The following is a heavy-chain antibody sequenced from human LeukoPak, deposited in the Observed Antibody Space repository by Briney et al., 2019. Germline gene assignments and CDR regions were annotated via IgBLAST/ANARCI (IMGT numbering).Heavy chain of an antibody. CDR2: IYYSGTT. D-gene: IGHD1-26*01. V-gene: IGHV4-39*01. J-gene: IGHJ4*02. Sequence: MSSETLSLTCTVSDGSISSSSYYWGWIRQPPGKGLEWIGSIYYSGTTYYNPSLKSRVTISVDTSKNQFSLKLSSVTAADTAVYYCARKGVGALMLDYWGQGTLVTVSS. CDR3: ARKGVGALMLDY. CDR1: DGSISSSSYY.